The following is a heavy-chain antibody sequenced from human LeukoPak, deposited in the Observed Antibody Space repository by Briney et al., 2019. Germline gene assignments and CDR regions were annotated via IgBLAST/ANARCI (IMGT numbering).Heavy chain of an antibody. J-gene: IGHJ2*01. D-gene: IGHD3-10*01. Sequence: PGGSLRLSCSASGFTFSSYEMNWVRQAPGKGLEWISYIPSSGSSTYYADSVKGRFTISRDNAKKSLYLQMNSLRAEDTAVYYCARVGAKGGWYFDLWGRGTLVTVSS. CDR1: GFTFSSYE. CDR2: IPSSGSST. CDR3: ARVGAKGGWYFDL. V-gene: IGHV3-48*03.